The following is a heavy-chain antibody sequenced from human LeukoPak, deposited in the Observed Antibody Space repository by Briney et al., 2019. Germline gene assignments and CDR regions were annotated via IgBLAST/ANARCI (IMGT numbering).Heavy chain of an antibody. CDR2: IRDSSSYI. V-gene: IGHV3-21*01. Sequence: GGSLRLSCTASGFSFSSYSMNWVRQAPGKGLEWVSSIRDSSSYIFYTDSVKGRFTISRDNARNSLYLQMNSLRAEDTAVYYCARDLAGPPPYYYYYYMDVWGKGTTVTVSS. CDR1: GFSFSSYS. CDR3: ARDLAGPPPYYYYYYMDV. J-gene: IGHJ6*03.